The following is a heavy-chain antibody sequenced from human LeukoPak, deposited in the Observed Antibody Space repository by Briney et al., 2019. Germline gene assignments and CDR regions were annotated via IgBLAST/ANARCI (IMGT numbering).Heavy chain of an antibody. D-gene: IGHD3-9*01. CDR3: ARDRDWSFDY. Sequence: GGSLRLSCAASGFSFSEHSMNWVRQAPGKGLEWVSNIRGSSSAMNYADSVKGRFTISRDNAKNSLYLEMSSLRAEDRAVYYCARDRDWSFDYWGLGTLVSGSS. CDR2: IRGSSSAM. CDR1: GFSFSEHS. V-gene: IGHV3-48*04. J-gene: IGHJ4*02.